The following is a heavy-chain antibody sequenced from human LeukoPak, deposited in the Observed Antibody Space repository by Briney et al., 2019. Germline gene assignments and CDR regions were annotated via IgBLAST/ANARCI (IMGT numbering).Heavy chain of an antibody. J-gene: IGHJ4*02. CDR1: GGSISSYY. D-gene: IGHD2-2*01. CDR3: ARSTWGYCSSTSCYGYDNYAFEY. V-gene: IGHV4-59*01. CDR2: IYYSGST. Sequence: SETLSLTCTVSGGSISSYYWSWIRQPPGKGLEWIGYIYYSGSTNYNPSLKSRVTISVDTSKNQFSLKLSSATAADTAVYYCARSTWGYCSSTSCYGYDNYAFEYWGQGTLVTVSS.